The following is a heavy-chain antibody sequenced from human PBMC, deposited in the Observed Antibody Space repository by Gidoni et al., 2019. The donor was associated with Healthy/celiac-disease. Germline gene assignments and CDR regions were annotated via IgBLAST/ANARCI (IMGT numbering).Heavy chain of an antibody. CDR1: DHICTSYG. CDR2: ISDYKGNT. Sequence: QVQLVSSGAVVKKPGASVKVSGKASDHICTSYGISWVRQASRHGREWVGWISDYKGNTIYAQKLQGRVTITTDTSPSTAYLGLRSLRSDDAAVYYCARYLERMVYANTLVDYWGQGTLVTVSS. D-gene: IGHD2-8*01. CDR3: ARYLERMVYANTLVDY. J-gene: IGHJ4*02. V-gene: IGHV1-18*04.